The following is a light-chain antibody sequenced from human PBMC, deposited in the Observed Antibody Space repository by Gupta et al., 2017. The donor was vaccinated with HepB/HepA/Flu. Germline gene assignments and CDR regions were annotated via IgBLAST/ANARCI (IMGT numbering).Light chain of an antibody. CDR1: SSDVGGYNY. CDR3: SSDTSSSPYV. Sequence: SALTQPASVSGSPGQSITISCTGTSSDVGGYNYVSWYQQHPGKAPKLMIYDVSNRTAGVSTRFSGSKSGNTASLTISGRQEEDEADYYCSSDTSSSPYVFGTGTKVTVL. J-gene: IGLJ1*01. V-gene: IGLV2-14*03. CDR2: DVS.